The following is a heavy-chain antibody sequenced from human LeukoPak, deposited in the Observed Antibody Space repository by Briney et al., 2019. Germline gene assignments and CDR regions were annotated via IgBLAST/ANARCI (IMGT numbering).Heavy chain of an antibody. Sequence: GRSLRLSCAVSGFTFITYWMSWVRQTPRKGLEWVANIRQDGGAKYYVDSVRRRFTISRDNAKNSLYLQLNSMRAEDMGVYYCATSSDAPANMWGQGTLVTVSS. CDR3: ATSSDAPANM. D-gene: IGHD2-2*01. J-gene: IGHJ4*02. CDR2: IRQDGGAK. CDR1: GFTFITYW. V-gene: IGHV3-7*02.